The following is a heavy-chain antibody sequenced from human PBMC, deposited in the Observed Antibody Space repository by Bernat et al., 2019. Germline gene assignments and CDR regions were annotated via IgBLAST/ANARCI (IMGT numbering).Heavy chain of an antibody. CDR1: GGSFSGYY. CDR3: ARGRPNYYDYYYMDV. V-gene: IGHV4-34*01. Sequence: QVQLQQWGAELLKPSETLSLNCAVSGGSFSGYYWSWIRQSPGKGLEWIGEVNQSGSTNYNPSLKSRVTISVDMSKNQFSLRLGSVTAADTAVYYCARGRPNYYDYYYMDVWGRGTTVTVSS. J-gene: IGHJ6*03. CDR2: VNQSGST.